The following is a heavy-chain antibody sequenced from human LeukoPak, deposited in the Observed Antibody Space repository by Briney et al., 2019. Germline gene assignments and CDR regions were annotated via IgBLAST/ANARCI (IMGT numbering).Heavy chain of an antibody. CDR2: IYHSGST. J-gene: IGHJ4*02. CDR1: GGSISSGDYY. D-gene: IGHD6-13*01. Sequence: KPSQTLSLTCTVSGGSISSGDYYWSWIRQPPGKGLEWIGYIYHSGSTYYNPSLKSRVTISADTSKNQFSLKLSSVTAADTAVYYCARQGGIAAAGHVIDYWGQGTLVTVSS. V-gene: IGHV4-30-4*01. CDR3: ARQGGIAAAGHVIDY.